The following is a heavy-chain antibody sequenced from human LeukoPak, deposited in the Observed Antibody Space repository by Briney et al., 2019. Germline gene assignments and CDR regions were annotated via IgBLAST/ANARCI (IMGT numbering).Heavy chain of an antibody. Sequence: PSETLSLTCTVSGGSISSYYWSWIRQPPGKGLERIGYIYYSGSTNYNPSLKSRVTISVDTSKNQFSLKLSSVTAADTAVYYCARSRIAVTFDYWGQGTLVTVSS. J-gene: IGHJ4*02. D-gene: IGHD6-19*01. CDR3: ARSRIAVTFDY. CDR2: IYYSGST. CDR1: GGSISSYY. V-gene: IGHV4-59*01.